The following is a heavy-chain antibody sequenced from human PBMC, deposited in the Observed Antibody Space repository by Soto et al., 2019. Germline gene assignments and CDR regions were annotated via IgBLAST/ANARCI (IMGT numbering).Heavy chain of an antibody. J-gene: IGHJ4*02. CDR2: ISWNSGSI. CDR1: GFTFVDYA. CDR3: AKDDSGWPDY. Sequence: PGGSLRLSCAASGFTFVDYAMHLVRQAPGKGLEWVSGISWNSGSIGYADSVKGRFTISRDNAKNSLYLQMNSLRAEDTALYYCAKDDSGWPDYWGQGTLLTVSS. V-gene: IGHV3-9*01. D-gene: IGHD6-19*01.